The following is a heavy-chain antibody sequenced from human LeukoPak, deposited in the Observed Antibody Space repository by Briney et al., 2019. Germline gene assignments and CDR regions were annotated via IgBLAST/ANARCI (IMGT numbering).Heavy chain of an antibody. J-gene: IGHJ4*02. CDR3: ARDHSHSGWFYFDY. CDR1: GYTFTGYY. Sequence: ASVKVSCKASGYTFTGYYMHWVRQAPGQGLEWMGWINPNSGGTNYAQKFQGRVTMTRDTSISTAYMELSRLRSDDTAVYYCARDHSHSGWFYFDYWGQGTLVTVSS. CDR2: INPNSGGT. V-gene: IGHV1-2*02. D-gene: IGHD6-19*01.